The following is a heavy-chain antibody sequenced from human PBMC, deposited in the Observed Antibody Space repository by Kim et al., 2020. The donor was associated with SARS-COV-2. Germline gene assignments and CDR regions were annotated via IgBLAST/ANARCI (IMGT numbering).Heavy chain of an antibody. CDR3: ARWSDFWSGYYTGWFDP. V-gene: IGHV1-69*01. J-gene: IGHJ5*02. Sequence: FQGRVTITADESTSTAYMELSSLRSEDTAVYYCARWSDFWSGYYTGWFDPWGQGTLVTVSS. D-gene: IGHD3-3*01.